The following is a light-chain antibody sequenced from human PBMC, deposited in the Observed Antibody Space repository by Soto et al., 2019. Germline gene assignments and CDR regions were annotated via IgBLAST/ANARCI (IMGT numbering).Light chain of an antibody. Sequence: EIVLTQSPGTLSLSPGERVTLSCRASQSVSSNYLAWYQHKPGQAPRLIIYGASARATGIPDRFSGSGSGTDSTLTISRLEPEDFAVYYCQQYSSSLYTFGQGTK. CDR1: QSVSSNY. J-gene: IGKJ2*01. V-gene: IGKV3-20*01. CDR3: QQYSSSLYT. CDR2: GAS.